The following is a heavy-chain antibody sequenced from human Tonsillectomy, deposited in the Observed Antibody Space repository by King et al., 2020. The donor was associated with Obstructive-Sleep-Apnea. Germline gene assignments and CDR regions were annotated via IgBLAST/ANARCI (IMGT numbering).Heavy chain of an antibody. V-gene: IGHV4-39*07. J-gene: IGHJ4*02. CDR1: GGSISNNDQY. D-gene: IGHD3-16*01. CDR3: ARVRNWDYVVSGLFDY. CDR2: IYYSGST. Sequence: QLQLQESGPGLVKPSETLSLTCTVSGGSISNNDQYWGWIRQPPGKGLEWIGSIYYSGSTYYNPSLKSRVTMSVDTSKSQFSLRLNSVTAADTAVYYCARVRNWDYVVSGLFDYWGQGILVTVSS.